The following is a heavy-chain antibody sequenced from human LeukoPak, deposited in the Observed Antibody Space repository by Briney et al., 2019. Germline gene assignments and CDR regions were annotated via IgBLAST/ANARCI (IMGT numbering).Heavy chain of an antibody. CDR3: AIEFSSGYFNWFDP. Sequence: GSSVKVSCKASGGTFSSYAISWVRQAHGQGLEWMGGIIPISGTANYAQKFQGRVTITADESTSTAYMELSSLRSEDTAVYYCAIEFSSGYFNWFDPWGQGTLVTVSS. CDR1: GGTFSSYA. J-gene: IGHJ5*02. V-gene: IGHV1-69*01. CDR2: IIPISGTA. D-gene: IGHD3-22*01.